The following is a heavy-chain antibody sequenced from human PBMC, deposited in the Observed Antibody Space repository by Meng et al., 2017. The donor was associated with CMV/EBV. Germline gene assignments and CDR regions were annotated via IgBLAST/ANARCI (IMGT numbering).Heavy chain of an antibody. D-gene: IGHD3-3*02. Sequence: ASVKVSCKASGYTFTSYGIGWVRQAPGQGPEWMGWISARNGNTKYAQIFEGRVTMTTDTSTNTAYMELRSLRSDDTAMYFCARIPFPHFWSGYRFDSWGQGTLVTVSS. V-gene: IGHV1-18*01. CDR3: ARIPFPHFWSGYRFDS. CDR2: ISARNGNT. J-gene: IGHJ4*02. CDR1: GYTFTSYG.